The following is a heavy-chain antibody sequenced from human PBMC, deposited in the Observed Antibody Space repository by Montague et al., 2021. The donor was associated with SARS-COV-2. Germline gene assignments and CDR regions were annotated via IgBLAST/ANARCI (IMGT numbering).Heavy chain of an antibody. V-gene: IGHV4-34*01. CDR3: ARGQSGSYSGGWVPVALFDFYHYMDI. J-gene: IGHJ6*03. CDR1: GRSFSDYY. D-gene: IGHD6-25*01. Sequence: SETLSLTRAVYGRSFSDYYWSWVRRPPGKGLEWIGDINHRGNTNVSPNLKSRVTISVDTSKNQFSLKLTSVAAADSAVYYCARGQSGSYSGGWVPVALFDFYHYMDIWGRGTTVAVSS. CDR2: INHRGNT.